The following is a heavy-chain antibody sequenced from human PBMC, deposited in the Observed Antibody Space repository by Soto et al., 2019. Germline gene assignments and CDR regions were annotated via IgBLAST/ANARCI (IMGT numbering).Heavy chain of an antibody. CDR1: GFTFSSYA. Sequence: EVQLLESGGGLVQPGGSLRLSCAASGFTFSSYAMRWVRQAPGKGLEWVSAISGSGGSTYYADSVKGRFTISRDNSKNTLYLQMNSLRAEDTTVYYCARRGSGSYYDYWGQGTLVTVSS. CDR3: ARRGSGSYYDY. V-gene: IGHV3-23*01. D-gene: IGHD1-26*01. J-gene: IGHJ4*02. CDR2: ISGSGGST.